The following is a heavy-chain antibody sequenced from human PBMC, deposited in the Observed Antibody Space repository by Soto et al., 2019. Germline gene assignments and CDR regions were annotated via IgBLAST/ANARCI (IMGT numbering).Heavy chain of an antibody. CDR1: GGSFSGYY. CDR2: INHSGST. Sequence: NPSETLSLTCAVYGGSFSGYYWSWIRQPPGKGLEWIGEINHSGSTNYNPSLKSRVTISVDTSKNQFSLKLSSVTAADTAVYYCARGWGITIFGVVMHWFDPWGQGTLVTVSS. V-gene: IGHV4-34*01. D-gene: IGHD3-3*01. CDR3: ARGWGITIFGVVMHWFDP. J-gene: IGHJ5*02.